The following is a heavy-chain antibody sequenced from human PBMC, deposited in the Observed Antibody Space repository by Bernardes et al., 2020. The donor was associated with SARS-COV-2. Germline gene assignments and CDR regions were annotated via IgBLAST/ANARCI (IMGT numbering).Heavy chain of an antibody. CDR2: ISAYNDYT. J-gene: IGHJ6*02. Sequence: ASVKVSCTASGDTFTNNDFSWLRQAPGQGLEWMGWISAYNDYTNYGKKFQDRVTMTTDRSTNTVYMELRSLRSDDTAVYYCARDRHEFNHHGMDAWGQGTTVTVSS. CDR3: ARDRHEFNHHGMDA. CDR1: GDTFTNND. V-gene: IGHV1-18*01.